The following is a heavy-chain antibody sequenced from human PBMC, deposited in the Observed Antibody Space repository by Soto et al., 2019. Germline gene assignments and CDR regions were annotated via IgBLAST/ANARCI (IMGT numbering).Heavy chain of an antibody. D-gene: IGHD5-12*01. CDR1: GGSINSGDYY. J-gene: IGHJ4*02. V-gene: IGHV4-30-4*01. CDR3: AGLYTAYEAFAY. Sequence: SETLSLTCSVSGGSINSGDYYWSWIRQSPGKGLEWIGYIYYSGSTYYNPSLKSRSTISIDTSKNQFFLDVDSVTAADTAVYYCAGLYTAYEAFAYRGKGTPVTVSP. CDR2: IYYSGST.